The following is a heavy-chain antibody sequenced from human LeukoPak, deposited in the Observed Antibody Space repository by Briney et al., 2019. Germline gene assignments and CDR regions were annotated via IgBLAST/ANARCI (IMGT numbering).Heavy chain of an antibody. Sequence: GGSLRLSCVASGFPFSSYWMTWVRQAPGKGLEWVANIKQDGSKKSYMDSVKGRFTISRDNAKNSLYLQMNSLRAEDTAIYYCTRVGYIDEGIDYWGQGILVTVSS. CDR2: IKQDGSKK. D-gene: IGHD5-24*01. CDR3: TRVGYIDEGIDY. V-gene: IGHV3-7*04. J-gene: IGHJ4*02. CDR1: GFPFSSYW.